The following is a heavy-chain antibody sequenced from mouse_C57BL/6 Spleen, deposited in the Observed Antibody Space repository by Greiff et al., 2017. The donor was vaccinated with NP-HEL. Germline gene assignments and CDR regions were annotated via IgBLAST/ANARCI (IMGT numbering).Heavy chain of an antibody. CDR3: TRTGGSSHLYDFDY. V-gene: IGHV1-5*01. CDR2: IYPGNSDT. CDR1: GYTFTSYW. Sequence: VQLQQSGTVLARPGASVKMSCKTSGYTFTSYWMHWVKQRPGQGLEWIGAIYPGNSDTSYNQKFKGKAKLTAVTSASTAYMELSSLTNEDSAVYYSTRTGGSSHLYDFDYWGQGTTLTVSS. D-gene: IGHD1-1*01. J-gene: IGHJ2*01.